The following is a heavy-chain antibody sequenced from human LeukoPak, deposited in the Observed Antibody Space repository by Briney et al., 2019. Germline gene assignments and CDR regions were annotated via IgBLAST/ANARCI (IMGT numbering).Heavy chain of an antibody. CDR2: IRSDGSIT. J-gene: IGHJ4*02. CDR3: ARDGRSGNFDK. V-gene: IGHV3-74*01. CDR1: EFTFSNYA. D-gene: IGHD1-26*01. Sequence: GGSLRLSCAASEFTFSNYAMQWVRQAPGKGLAWVSVIRSDGSITTYADSVKGRFTISRDTAKNTLYLQMNSLRAEDTAVYYCARDGRSGNFDKWGQGTLVSVSS.